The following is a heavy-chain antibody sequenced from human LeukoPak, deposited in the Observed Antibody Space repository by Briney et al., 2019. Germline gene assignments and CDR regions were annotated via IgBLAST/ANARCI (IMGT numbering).Heavy chain of an antibody. CDR2: ISAYNGNT. CDR1: GYTFTSYG. V-gene: IGHV1-18*01. Sequence: ASVKVSCKASGYTFTSYGISWVRQAPGQGLEWMGWISAYNGNTNYAQKLQGRVTMTTDTSTSTAYMELRSLRSDDTAVYYCARDYYGSGSYYDRWYYYYYGMDVWGQGTTVTVSS. D-gene: IGHD3-10*01. J-gene: IGHJ6*02. CDR3: ARDYYGSGSYYDRWYYYYYGMDV.